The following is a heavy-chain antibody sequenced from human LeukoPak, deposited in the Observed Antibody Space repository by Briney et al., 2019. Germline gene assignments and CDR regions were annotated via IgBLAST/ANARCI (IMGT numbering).Heavy chain of an antibody. CDR3: ATLPYYYDSSGSYYFDY. V-gene: IGHV3-23*01. CDR1: GFGVSGNA. CDR2: LGSDGRT. D-gene: IGHD3-22*01. Sequence: GGSLRLSCEASGFGVSGNAMAWVRQAAGKGLQWVSGLGSDGRTHYADSVRGRFTISRDESKNTLYLQMNSLRVEDTAVYYCATLPYYYDSSGSYYFDYWGQGTLVTVSS. J-gene: IGHJ4*02.